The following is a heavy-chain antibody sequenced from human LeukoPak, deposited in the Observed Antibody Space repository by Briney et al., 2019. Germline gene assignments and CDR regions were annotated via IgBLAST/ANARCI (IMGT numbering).Heavy chain of an antibody. D-gene: IGHD6-13*01. CDR3: ARDWGAAGIDY. Sequence: ASVQVSCKASGYTFTGYYIHWVRQAPGQGLEWMGRINPNSGGTNYAQKFQGRVTMTRETSISTAYMELSRLRSDDTAVYYCARDWGAAGIDYWGQGTLVTVSS. J-gene: IGHJ4*02. CDR1: GYTFTGYY. CDR2: INPNSGGT. V-gene: IGHV1-2*06.